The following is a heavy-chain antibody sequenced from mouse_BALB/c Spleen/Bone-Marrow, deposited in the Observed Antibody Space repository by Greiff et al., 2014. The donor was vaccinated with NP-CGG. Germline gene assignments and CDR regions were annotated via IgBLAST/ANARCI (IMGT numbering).Heavy chain of an antibody. CDR3: ARRDGYDSYFDY. Sequence: VPLQQSGAEPVKPGASVKISRKASGYTFTDYNMGWVKESHGKSLEWIGDINPNYDSTNYNQKFKGKATLTVDKSSSTAYMELRSLTSEDTAVYYCARRDGYDSYFDYWGQGTTLTVSS. D-gene: IGHD2-2*01. V-gene: IGHV1-18*01. CDR2: INPNYDST. J-gene: IGHJ2*01. CDR1: GYTFTDYN.